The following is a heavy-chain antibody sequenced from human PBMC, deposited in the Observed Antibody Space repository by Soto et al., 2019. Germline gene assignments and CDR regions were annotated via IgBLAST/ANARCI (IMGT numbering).Heavy chain of an antibody. CDR3: ARRGSLSDSSGYYSYYYYGMAV. V-gene: IGHV1-46*01. CDR1: GYTFTSYY. J-gene: IGHJ6*02. D-gene: IGHD3-22*01. CDR2: INASGGST. Sequence: ASVKVSCKASGYTFTSYYMHWVRQAPGQGLEWMGRINASGGSTNYAQKVQGRVTMTTDTSTSTAYMELRSLRSDDTAVYHCARRGSLSDSSGYYSYYYYGMAVWGQGTTVTVSS.